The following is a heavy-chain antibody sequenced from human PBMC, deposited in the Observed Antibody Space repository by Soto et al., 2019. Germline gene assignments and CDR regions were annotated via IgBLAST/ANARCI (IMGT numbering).Heavy chain of an antibody. D-gene: IGHD1-1*01. CDR1: GGSISSNY. V-gene: IGHV4-59*01. CDR3: ARYRREAVAGYTLDN. J-gene: IGHJ4*02. Sequence: SETLSLTCSVSGGSISSNYWTWIRQPPGKGLEWIGYVYNSGSTNYNPSLKSRVTISEDTSKSQFSPKVNSMTAADTAVYYCARYRREAVAGYTLDNWGQGILVTVSS. CDR2: VYNSGST.